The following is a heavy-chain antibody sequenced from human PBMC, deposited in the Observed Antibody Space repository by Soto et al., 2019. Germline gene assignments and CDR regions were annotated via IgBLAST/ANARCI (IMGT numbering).Heavy chain of an antibody. V-gene: IGHV3-23*01. CDR2: ISGSASST. CDR3: AKASSTISPDY. J-gene: IGHJ4*02. D-gene: IGHD5-12*01. Sequence: EVQLLESGGGLVQPGGPLRLSCAASGFTFTDYAMTWVRQAPGKGLEWVSSISGSASSTFYAGSVKGRFTISRDNSRNTVSLQMNSLRAEDTAVYYCAKASSTISPDYWGQGTLVTVSS. CDR1: GFTFTDYA.